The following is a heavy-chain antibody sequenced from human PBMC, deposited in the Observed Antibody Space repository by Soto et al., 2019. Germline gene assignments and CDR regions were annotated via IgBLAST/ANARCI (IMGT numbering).Heavy chain of an antibody. CDR1: GGTFSSYA. D-gene: IGHD5-12*01. J-gene: IGHJ4*01. CDR3: ARARDGYNFFLDY. Sequence: GASVKVSCKASGGTFSSYAISWVRQAPGQGLEWMGWISAYNGNTNYAQKLQGRVTMTTDTSTSTAYMELRSLRSDDTAVYYCARARDGYNFFLDYWGQGTLVTVSS. CDR2: ISAYNGNT. V-gene: IGHV1-18*01.